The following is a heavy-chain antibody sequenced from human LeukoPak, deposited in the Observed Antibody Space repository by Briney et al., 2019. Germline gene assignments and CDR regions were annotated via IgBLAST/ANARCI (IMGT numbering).Heavy chain of an antibody. J-gene: IGHJ4*02. Sequence: PSETLSLTCTVSGGSISSYYWNWIRQPPGKGLEWISYISDNGVTIYYADSVKGRFTISRDNAKNSLYLQMNSLSAEDTAVYYCAGELGYCSGGDYWGQGTLVTVSS. D-gene: IGHD2-15*01. CDR2: ISDNGVTI. CDR3: AGELGYCSGGDY. V-gene: IGHV3-48*03. CDR1: GGSISSYY.